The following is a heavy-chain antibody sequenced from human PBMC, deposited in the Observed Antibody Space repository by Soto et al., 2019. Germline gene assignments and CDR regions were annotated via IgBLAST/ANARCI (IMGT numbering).Heavy chain of an antibody. V-gene: IGHV3-23*01. CDR3: AKDYSYYDYVWGSGD. D-gene: IGHD3-16*01. Sequence: EVQLLESGGGLVQPGGSLRLSCAASGFTFSSYAMSWVRQAPGKGLEWVSAISGSGGSTYYADSVKGRFTISRDNSKNTLYLQMNRLRAEDTAVYYCAKDYSYYDYVWGSGDWGQGTLVTVSS. CDR2: ISGSGGST. J-gene: IGHJ4*02. CDR1: GFTFSSYA.